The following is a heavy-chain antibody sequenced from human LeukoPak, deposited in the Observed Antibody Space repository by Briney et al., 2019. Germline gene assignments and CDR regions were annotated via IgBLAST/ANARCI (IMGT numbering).Heavy chain of an antibody. V-gene: IGHV4-39*07. Sequence: SETLSLTCTVSGGSISSSSYYWGWIRQPPGKGLEWIGSIYYSGSTYYNPSLKSRVTISVDTSKNQFSLKLSSVTAADTAVYYCAFGGSGSYRVPSFDYWGQGTLVTVSS. CDR2: IYYSGST. CDR1: GGSISSSSYY. CDR3: AFGGSGSYRVPSFDY. J-gene: IGHJ4*02. D-gene: IGHD3-10*01.